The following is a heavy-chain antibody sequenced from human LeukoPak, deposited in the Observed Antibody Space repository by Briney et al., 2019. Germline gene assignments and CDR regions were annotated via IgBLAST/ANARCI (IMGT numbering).Heavy chain of an antibody. J-gene: IGHJ6*02. CDR3: AGGYGDYQQSGHYYYGMDV. D-gene: IGHD4-17*01. V-gene: IGHV1-69*13. CDR1: GGTFSSYA. CDR2: IIPIFGTA. Sequence: ASVKVSCKASGGTFSSYAISWVRQAPGQGLEWMGGIIPIFGTANYAQKFQGRVTITADESTSTAYMELSSLRSEDTAVYYCAGGYGDYQQSGHYYYGMDVWGQGTTVTVSS.